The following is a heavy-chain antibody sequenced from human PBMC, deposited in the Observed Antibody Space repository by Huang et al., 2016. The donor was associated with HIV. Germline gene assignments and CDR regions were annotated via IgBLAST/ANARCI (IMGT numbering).Heavy chain of an antibody. J-gene: IGHJ5*02. Sequence: QVRLDQWGAGLLKPSETLTLTCAVYCDSLSGFFWSWIRPSPGRGLEWIGEITQSGRTNYNPALKSRVTSAIDTSKKQFSLKLKSVTADDTSTYYCARGRGTSWSFFDTWGQGSFVTVSS. D-gene: IGHD2-2*01. V-gene: IGHV4-34*01. CDR1: CDSLSGFF. CDR2: ITQSGRT. CDR3: ARGRGTSWSFFDT.